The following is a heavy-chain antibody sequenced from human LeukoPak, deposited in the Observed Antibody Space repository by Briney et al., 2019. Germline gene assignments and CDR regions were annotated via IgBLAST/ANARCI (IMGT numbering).Heavy chain of an antibody. Sequence: ASVKVSCKASGYTFTGYYIHWVRQAPGQGLEWMGWINSNSGGTNYAQKFQGRVSMTRDTSISTAFMDLTTLTSDDTAVYYCARVYRISLNDAFDIWGQGTVVSVSS. J-gene: IGHJ3*02. V-gene: IGHV1-2*02. CDR3: ARVYRISLNDAFDI. D-gene: IGHD2-15*01. CDR1: GYTFTGYY. CDR2: INSNSGGT.